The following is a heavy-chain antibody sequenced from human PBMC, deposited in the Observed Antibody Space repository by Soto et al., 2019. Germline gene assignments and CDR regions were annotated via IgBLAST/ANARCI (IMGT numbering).Heavy chain of an antibody. CDR3: AKDSHSTFYCFDY. D-gene: IGHD2-2*01. Sequence: GGSLRLSCAASGFTFDDYAMHWVRQAPGKGLEWVSGISWNSGSIGYAGSVKGRFTISRDNAKNSLYLQMNSLRAEDTALYYCAKDSHSTFYCFDYWGQGTLVTVSS. V-gene: IGHV3-9*01. CDR2: ISWNSGSI. J-gene: IGHJ4*02. CDR1: GFTFDDYA.